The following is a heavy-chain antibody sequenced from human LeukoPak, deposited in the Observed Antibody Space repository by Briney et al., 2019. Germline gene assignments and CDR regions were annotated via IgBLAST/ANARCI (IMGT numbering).Heavy chain of an antibody. CDR2: INPNSGGT. V-gene: IGHV1-2*02. Sequence: ASVKVSCKASGYTFTGYYMHWVRQAPGQGLEWMGWINPNSGGTNYAQKFQGRVTMTRDTSISTAYMELSRLRSDDTAVYYCARVMGVIVVVFDYWGQGTLATVSS. CDR1: GYTFTGYY. J-gene: IGHJ4*02. D-gene: IGHD3-22*01. CDR3: ARVMGVIVVVFDY.